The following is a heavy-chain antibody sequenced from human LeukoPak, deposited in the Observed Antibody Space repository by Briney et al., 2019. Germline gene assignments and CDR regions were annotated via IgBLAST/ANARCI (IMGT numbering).Heavy chain of an antibody. CDR2: INSDGSRT. CDR1: GFTFSRYW. Sequence: GGSLRLSCAASGFTFSRYWMHWIRQVPGKGLVWVSRINSDGSRTRYADSVKGRFTISRDNGNNTLYLQMNSLRAEDTAVYYCAREDDLGGYYFDYWGQGTLVTVSS. V-gene: IGHV3-74*01. CDR3: AREDDLGGYYFDY. J-gene: IGHJ4*02. D-gene: IGHD3-22*01.